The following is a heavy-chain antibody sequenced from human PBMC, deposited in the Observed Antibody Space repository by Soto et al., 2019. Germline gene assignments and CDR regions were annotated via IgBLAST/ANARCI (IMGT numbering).Heavy chain of an antibody. CDR1: GYTFTSYD. CDR3: ARGAVWGIFGVVISYFDY. CDR2: MNPNSGNT. V-gene: IGHV1-8*01. Sequence: QVQLVQSGAEVKKPGASVKVSCKASGYTFTSYDINWVRQATGQGLEWMGWMNPNSGNTGYAQKFQGRVTMTRNTSISTAYMEVSSLRSEDTAVYYCARGAVWGIFGVVISYFDYWGQGTLVTVSS. D-gene: IGHD3-3*01. J-gene: IGHJ4*02.